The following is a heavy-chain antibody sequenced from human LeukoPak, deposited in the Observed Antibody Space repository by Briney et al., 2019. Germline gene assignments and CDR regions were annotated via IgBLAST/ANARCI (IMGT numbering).Heavy chain of an antibody. V-gene: IGHV3-23*01. CDR1: GFTVSSNY. CDR3: AKDRWARGDQVSTADSVHY. J-gene: IGHJ4*02. Sequence: GGSLRVSCAASGFTVSSNYMSWVRQVPGKGLEWVSGISGSGGSTYYADSVKGRFTISRDNSKNTLYLQMNNLRAEDTAVYYCAKDRWARGDQVSTADSVHYWGQGTLVTVSS. D-gene: IGHD5/OR15-5a*01. CDR2: ISGSGGST.